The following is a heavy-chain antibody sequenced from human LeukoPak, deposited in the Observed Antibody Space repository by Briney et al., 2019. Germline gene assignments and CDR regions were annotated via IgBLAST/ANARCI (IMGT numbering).Heavy chain of an antibody. V-gene: IGHV1-2*06. J-gene: IGHJ4*02. Sequence: ASVKVSCKASGYTVAGYYMHWVRQAPGQGLEWMGRINPNSGGTNYAQKFQGRVTMTRDTSISTAYMELSRLRSDDTAVYYCARDVGTDVVVTDDYYFDYWGQGTLVTVSS. D-gene: IGHD2-21*02. CDR1: GYTVAGYY. CDR3: ARDVGTDVVVTDDYYFDY. CDR2: INPNSGGT.